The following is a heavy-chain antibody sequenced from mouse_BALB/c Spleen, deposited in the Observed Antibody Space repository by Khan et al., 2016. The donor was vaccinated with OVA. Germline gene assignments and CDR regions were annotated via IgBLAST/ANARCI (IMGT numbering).Heavy chain of an antibody. CDR1: GFTFTDYY. CDR2: ISNRGTTT. V-gene: IGHV5-12*02. D-gene: IGHD1-1*02. CDR3: ASDGDGGGLSY. Sequence: EVELVESGGGFMQPGGSLKLSCATSGFTFTDYYMYWVRQTPEKRLEWVAYISNRGTTTYYPDTVRGRFTISRDNDKNTLYLQMSRLGSDDTAIYFCASDGDGGGLSYWGQGTLVTVSA. J-gene: IGHJ3*01.